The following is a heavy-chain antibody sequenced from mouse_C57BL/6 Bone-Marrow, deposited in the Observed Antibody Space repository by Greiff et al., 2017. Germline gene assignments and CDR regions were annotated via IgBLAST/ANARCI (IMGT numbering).Heavy chain of an antibody. V-gene: IGHV5-15*01. CDR2: ISNLAYSI. Sequence: DVMLVESGGGLVQPGGSLKLSCAASGFTFSDYGMAWVRQAPRKGPEWVAFISNLAYSIYYADTVTGRFTISRGSAKNTLYLEMSSLRSEDTAMYYCARHDGNSYYYAMDYWGQGTSVTVSS. CDR3: ARHDGNSYYYAMDY. D-gene: IGHD2-1*01. CDR1: GFTFSDYG. J-gene: IGHJ4*01.